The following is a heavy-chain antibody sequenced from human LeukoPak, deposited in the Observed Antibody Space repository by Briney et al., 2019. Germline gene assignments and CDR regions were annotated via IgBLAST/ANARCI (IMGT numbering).Heavy chain of an antibody. Sequence: SETLSLTCAVSGGSISSSNWWSWVRQPPGKGLEWIGEIYHSGSTNYNPSLKSRVTISVDKSKNQFSLKLSSVTAADTAVYYCARVTAMDDYYFDYWGQGTLVTVSS. CDR3: ARVTAMDDYYFDY. V-gene: IGHV4-4*02. J-gene: IGHJ4*02. CDR2: IYHSGST. D-gene: IGHD5-18*01. CDR1: GGSISSSNW.